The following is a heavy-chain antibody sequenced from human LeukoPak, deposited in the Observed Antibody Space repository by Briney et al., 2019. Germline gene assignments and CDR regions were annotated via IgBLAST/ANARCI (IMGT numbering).Heavy chain of an antibody. CDR2: INHSGST. Sequence: SETLSLTCAVYGGSFSGYYWSWIRQPPGKGLEWIGEINHSGSTNYNPSLKSRVTISVDTSKNQFSLKLSSVTAADTAVYYCARQYSSSWYRGAWDYWGQGTLVTVSS. D-gene: IGHD6-13*01. CDR1: GGSFSGYY. J-gene: IGHJ4*02. V-gene: IGHV4-34*01. CDR3: ARQYSSSWYRGAWDY.